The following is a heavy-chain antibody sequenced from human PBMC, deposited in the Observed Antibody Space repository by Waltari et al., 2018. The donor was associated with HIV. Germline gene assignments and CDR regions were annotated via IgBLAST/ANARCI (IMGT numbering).Heavy chain of an antibody. V-gene: IGHV3-30*18. Sequence: QVQLVESGGGVVQPGRSLRLSCAASGFTFTNHGIHWVRQAPGKGLEWVAVISYDRSTKDYADSVKGRFTISRDNSKKTVYLQMNSLRAEDTAVYYCAKDRAFFQVGYSIIWGQGTLVTVSS. CDR1: GFTFTNHG. CDR2: ISYDRSTK. D-gene: IGHD5-12*01. CDR3: AKDRAFFQVGYSII. J-gene: IGHJ4*02.